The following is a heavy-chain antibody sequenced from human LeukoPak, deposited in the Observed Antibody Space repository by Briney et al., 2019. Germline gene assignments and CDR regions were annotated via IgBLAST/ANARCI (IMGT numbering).Heavy chain of an antibody. V-gene: IGHV3-48*01. CDR3: AREVGRYCSRTSCYTSDY. D-gene: IGHD2-2*02. J-gene: IGHJ4*02. Sequence: GGSLRLSCAASGFTFSIFGLNWVRQAPGKGPEWVSYIDGRSGITYYADSVQGRFTTSRDEARESVFLQMDGLRVDDTAVYYCAREVGRYCSRTSCYTSDYWGQGTLVTVSS. CDR1: GFTFSIFG. CDR2: IDGRSGIT.